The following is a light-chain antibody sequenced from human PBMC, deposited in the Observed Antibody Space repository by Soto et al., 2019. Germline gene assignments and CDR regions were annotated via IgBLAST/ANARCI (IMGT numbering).Light chain of an antibody. J-gene: IGLJ1*01. V-gene: IGLV1-44*01. CDR2: SNN. CDR3: AAWDDSLNGHV. Sequence: QSVLTQPPSASGTPGQRVTISCSGSSSNIGSNTVNWYQQLPGTAPKLLIYSNNQRPSGVPDRFSGSKSGTSASLAISGLQSEDEADYYCAAWDDSLNGHVFGTGTKVTVI. CDR1: SSNIGSNT.